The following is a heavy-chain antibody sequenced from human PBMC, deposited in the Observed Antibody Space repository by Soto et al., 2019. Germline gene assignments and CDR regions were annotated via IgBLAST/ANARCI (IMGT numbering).Heavy chain of an antibody. J-gene: IGHJ6*02. V-gene: IGHV1-18*01. CDR1: GYTFTSYG. CDR3: ARDGTPLAVAGIYYYYYGMDV. Sequence: ASVKVSCKASGYTFTSYGISWVRQAPGQGLEWMGWISAYNGNTNYAQKLQGRVTMTTDTSTSTAYMELRSLRSDDTAVYYCARDGTPLAVAGIYYYYYGMDVWGQGTTVTVSS. CDR2: ISAYNGNT. D-gene: IGHD6-19*01.